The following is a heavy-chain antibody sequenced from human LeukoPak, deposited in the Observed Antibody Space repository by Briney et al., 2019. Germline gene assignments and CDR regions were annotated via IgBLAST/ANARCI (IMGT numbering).Heavy chain of an antibody. V-gene: IGHV3-9*03. CDR3: AKGGSNGWYADH. Sequence: PGMSLRLSCVGPGFKFYDYSMHWVRQVPGKGLEWVSGISWSTATLAYADSVKGRFTISRDNAKNSLYLQMNSLRPEDMALYYCAKGGSNGWYADHWGQGTLVTVSS. CDR1: GFKFYDYS. CDR2: ISWSTATL. D-gene: IGHD6-19*01. J-gene: IGHJ5*02.